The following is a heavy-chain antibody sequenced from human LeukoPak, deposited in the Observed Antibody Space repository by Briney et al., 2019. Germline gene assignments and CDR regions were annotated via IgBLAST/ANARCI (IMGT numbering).Heavy chain of an antibody. V-gene: IGHV3-30*02. D-gene: IGHD5-12*01. CDR2: IRYDGSNK. J-gene: IGHJ4*02. CDR1: GFTFSSYG. CDR3: ARDPGSGYEEHFDY. Sequence: GGSLRLSCAASGFTFSSYGMHWVRQAPGKGLEWVAFIRYDGSNKYYADSVKGRFTISRDNAKDSLYLQMNSLRAEDTAVYYCARDPGSGYEEHFDYWGQGTLVTVSS.